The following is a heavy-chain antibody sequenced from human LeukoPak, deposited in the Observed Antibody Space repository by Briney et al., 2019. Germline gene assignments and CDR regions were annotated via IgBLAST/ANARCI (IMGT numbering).Heavy chain of an antibody. CDR3: VARMGNY. CDR2: INSDGNII. Sequence: GGSLRLSCAASGFTFRTYWMHWVRQVPGKGLVWVSRINSDGNIITYADSVKGRFTISRDNTRNMVYLQMNSLTAEYSAVYNCVARMGNYWGQGTLVSV. CDR1: GFTFRTYW. V-gene: IGHV3-74*01. D-gene: IGHD1-26*01. J-gene: IGHJ4*02.